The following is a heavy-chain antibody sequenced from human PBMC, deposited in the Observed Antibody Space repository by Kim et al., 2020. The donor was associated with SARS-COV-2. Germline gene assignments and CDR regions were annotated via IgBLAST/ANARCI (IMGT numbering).Heavy chain of an antibody. V-gene: IGHV4-61*02. CDR2: IYTSGST. CDR3: ARAPYIWFGELSGAFDI. D-gene: IGHD3-10*01. CDR1: GGSISSGSYY. Sequence: SETLSLTCTVSGGSISSGSYYWSWIRQPAGKGLEWIGRIYTSGSTNYNPSLKSRVTISVDTSKNQFSLKLSSVTAADTAVYYCARAPYIWFGELSGAFDIWGQGAMVTVSS. J-gene: IGHJ3*02.